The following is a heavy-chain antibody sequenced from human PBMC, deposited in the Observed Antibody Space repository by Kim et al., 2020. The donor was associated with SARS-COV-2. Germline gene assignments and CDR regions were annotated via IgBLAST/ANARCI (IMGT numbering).Heavy chain of an antibody. CDR3: VVVPADYFYYYMHV. Sequence: SVKVSCKASGGTFSSYAISWVRQAPGQGLEWMGRIIPILGIANYAQKFQGRVTITADKSTSTAYMELSSLRSEDTAVYYCVVVPADYFYYYMHVWGKGTPVTVSS. J-gene: IGHJ6*03. V-gene: IGHV1-69*04. D-gene: IGHD2-2*01. CDR1: GGTFSSYA. CDR2: IIPILGIA.